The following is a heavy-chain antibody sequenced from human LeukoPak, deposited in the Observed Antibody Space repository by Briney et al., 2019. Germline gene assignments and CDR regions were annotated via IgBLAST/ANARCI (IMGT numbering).Heavy chain of an antibody. D-gene: IGHD3-3*01. Sequence: HPGGSLRLSCAASGFTFSSYWMSWVRQAPGKGLEWVANIKQDGSEKYYVDSVKGRFTISRDNAKNSLYLQMNSLRAEDTAVYYCAREDITIFGVVITHYYYGMDVWGQGTTVTVSS. CDR2: IKQDGSEK. J-gene: IGHJ6*02. CDR1: GFTFSSYW. CDR3: AREDITIFGVVITHYYYGMDV. V-gene: IGHV3-7*01.